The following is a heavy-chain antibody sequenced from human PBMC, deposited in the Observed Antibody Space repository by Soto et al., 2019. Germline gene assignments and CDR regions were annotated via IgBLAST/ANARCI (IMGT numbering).Heavy chain of an antibody. Sequence: QVQLVESGGGVVQPGRSLRLSCAASGFTFSGYGMHWVRQAPGKGLEWVAVIWFDGSNKYYADSVKGRFTISRDNSKNTLYLQMNSLRADDTAVYYCARDRGVWVDFWGQGTLVSVSS. D-gene: IGHD3-10*01. CDR2: IWFDGSNK. CDR1: GFTFSGYG. J-gene: IGHJ4*02. V-gene: IGHV3-33*01. CDR3: ARDRGVWVDF.